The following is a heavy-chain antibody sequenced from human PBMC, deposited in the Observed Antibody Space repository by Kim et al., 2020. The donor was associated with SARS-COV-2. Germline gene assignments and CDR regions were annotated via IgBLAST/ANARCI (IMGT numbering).Heavy chain of an antibody. Sequence: GGSLRLSCAASGFTFSNYWMSWVRQAPGKGLEWVAFINQPGSEKYHVDSVRGRFTISRDNANNSLHLQMNSLRAEDTAVYYCARGSGWYYYCGQGTLVTV. CDR1: GFTFSNYW. CDR3: ARGSGWYYY. J-gene: IGHJ4*02. V-gene: IGHV3-7*03. D-gene: IGHD6-19*01. CDR2: INQPGSEK.